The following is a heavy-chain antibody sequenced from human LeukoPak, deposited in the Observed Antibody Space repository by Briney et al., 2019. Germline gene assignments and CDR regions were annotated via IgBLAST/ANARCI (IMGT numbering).Heavy chain of an antibody. CDR2: ISWNSGSI. CDR1: GFTFDDYA. J-gene: IGHJ4*02. Sequence: TGGSLRLSCAASGFTFDDYAMHWVRQAPGKGLEWVSGISWNSGSIGYADSVKGRFTISRDNSKNTLYLQMNSLRAEDTAVYYCAKDHGRDYYGSGRYDYWGQGTLVTVSS. V-gene: IGHV3-9*01. CDR3: AKDHGRDYYGSGRYDY. D-gene: IGHD3-10*01.